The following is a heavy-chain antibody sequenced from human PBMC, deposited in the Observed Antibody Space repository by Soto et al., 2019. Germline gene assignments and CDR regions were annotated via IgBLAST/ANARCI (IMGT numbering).Heavy chain of an antibody. D-gene: IGHD1-1*01. CDR1: GGTFNRYT. V-gene: IGHV1-69*01. CDR3: ALWGFRDGNNSKYNYSGMDV. J-gene: IGHJ6*02. Sequence: VQLVQSGAEVKKPGSSVKLSCKASGGTFNRYTISWVRQAPGQGLEWMGGIIPIFGTANYAQKFQGRVAIIADESTSAAYMELRSLRSEETAVYYCALWGFRDGNNSKYNYSGMDVWGQGTRVTVSS. CDR2: IIPIFGTA.